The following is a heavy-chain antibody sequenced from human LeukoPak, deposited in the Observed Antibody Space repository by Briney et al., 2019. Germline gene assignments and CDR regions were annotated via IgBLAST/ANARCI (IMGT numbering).Heavy chain of an antibody. V-gene: IGHV3-74*01. CDR3: AREDFGVDD. CDR1: GFTFNSYY. CDR2: INRDGSDT. D-gene: IGHD3-10*01. Sequence: GGSLRLSCAAYGFTFNSYYMNSVRQAPGKGLVWVSRINRDGSDTIYADSVKGRFTISRDNAKNTLFLQMNSLRAEDTAVYYCAREDFGVDDWGQGTLVTVSS. J-gene: IGHJ4*02.